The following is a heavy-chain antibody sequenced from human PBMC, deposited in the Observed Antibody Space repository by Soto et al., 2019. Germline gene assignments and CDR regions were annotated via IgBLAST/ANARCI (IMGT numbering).Heavy chain of an antibody. D-gene: IGHD4-17*01. CDR2: ISAYNGNT. J-gene: IGHJ4*02. CDR1: GYTFTSYG. V-gene: IGHV1-18*01. CDR3: ARTPPTYDYGDYVVLDYFDY. Sequence: ASVKVSCKASGYTFTSYGISWVRQAPGQGLEWMGWISAYNGNTNYAQKLQGRVTMTTDTSTSTAHMELRSLRSNDTAVYYCARTPPTYDYGDYVVLDYFDYWGQGTLVTVSS.